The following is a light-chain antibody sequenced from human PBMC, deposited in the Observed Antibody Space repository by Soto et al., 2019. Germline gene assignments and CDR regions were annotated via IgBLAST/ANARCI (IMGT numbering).Light chain of an antibody. Sequence: QSVLTQPASVSGSPGQWITISCTGTSSDVGGYNYVSWYQQHPGKAPKLMIYDVSNRPSGVSNRFSGSKSGNTASLTISGLQAEDEADYYCSSYTSSSTLVFGTGTKSPS. CDR1: SSDVGGYNY. J-gene: IGLJ1*01. CDR2: DVS. CDR3: SSYTSSSTLV. V-gene: IGLV2-14*01.